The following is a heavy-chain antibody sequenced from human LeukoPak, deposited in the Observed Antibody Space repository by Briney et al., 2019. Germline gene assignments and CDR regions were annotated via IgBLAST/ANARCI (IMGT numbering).Heavy chain of an antibody. CDR1: GFTFRDYV. CDR2: INRDGTKT. J-gene: IGHJ5*02. CDR3: ATAPAAADSS. Sequence: SGGSLRLSCTASGFTFRDYVMSWFRQSPGKGLEWVANINRDGTKTTYVDSVKGRFTISRDNAKNSLFLHMSSLRAEDTAVYYCATAPAAADSSWGQGTLVAVSS. V-gene: IGHV3-7*01. D-gene: IGHD6-13*01.